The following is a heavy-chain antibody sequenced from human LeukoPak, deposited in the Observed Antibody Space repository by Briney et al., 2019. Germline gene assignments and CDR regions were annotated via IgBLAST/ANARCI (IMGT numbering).Heavy chain of an antibody. CDR3: AKDKEYSSSKFDY. V-gene: IGHV3-23*01. CDR1: GFTFSSYT. J-gene: IGHJ4*02. D-gene: IGHD6-6*01. CDR2: ISGSGGST. Sequence: GGSLRLSCAASGFTFSSYTMSWVRQAPGKGLEWVSAISGSGGSTYYADSVKGRFTISRDNSKNTLYLQMNSLRAEDTAVYYCAKDKEYSSSKFDYWGQGTLVTVSS.